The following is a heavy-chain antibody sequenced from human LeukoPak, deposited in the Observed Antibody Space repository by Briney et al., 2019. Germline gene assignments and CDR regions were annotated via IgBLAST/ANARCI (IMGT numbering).Heavy chain of an antibody. CDR3: ARHLYYYGSGSYYNYYYGMDV. J-gene: IGHJ6*02. CDR2: IYYSGST. CDR1: GGSISSYY. Sequence: SETLSLTCTVSGGSISSYYWSWIRQPPGKGLEWIGYIYYSGSTYYNPSLKSRVTISVDTSKNQFSLKLSSVTAADTAVYYCARHLYYYGSGSYYNYYYGMDVWGQGTTVTVSS. V-gene: IGHV4-59*08. D-gene: IGHD3-10*01.